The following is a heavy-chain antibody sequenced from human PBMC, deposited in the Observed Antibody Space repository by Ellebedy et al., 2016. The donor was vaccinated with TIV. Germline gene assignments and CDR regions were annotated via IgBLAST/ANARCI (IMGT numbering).Heavy chain of an antibody. D-gene: IGHD4-17*01. CDR2: IYSGGST. V-gene: IGHV3-66*01. J-gene: IGHJ4*02. CDR3: ARDYGDSLWGLDY. CDR1: GFTFSDYY. Sequence: PGGSLRLSCAASGFTFSDYYMSWVRQAPGRGLEWVSVIYSGGSTYYADSVKGRFTVSRDNSKSTLYLQMNSLRAEDTAVYYCARDYGDSLWGLDYWGQGTLVTVSS.